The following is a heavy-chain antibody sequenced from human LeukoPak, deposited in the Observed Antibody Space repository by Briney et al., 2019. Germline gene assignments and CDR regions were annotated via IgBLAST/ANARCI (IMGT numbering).Heavy chain of an antibody. V-gene: IGHV3-30*02. D-gene: IGHD2-2*01. CDR1: GFTFSSYG. CDR3: AKADYVPAAPFNAFDI. CDR2: IRYDGSNK. Sequence: GGSLRLSCAASGFTFSSYGMHWVRQAPGKGLEWVAFIRYDGSNKYYADSVKGRFTISRDNSKNTLYLQMNSLRAEDTAVYYCAKADYVPAAPFNAFDIWGQGTMVTVSS. J-gene: IGHJ3*02.